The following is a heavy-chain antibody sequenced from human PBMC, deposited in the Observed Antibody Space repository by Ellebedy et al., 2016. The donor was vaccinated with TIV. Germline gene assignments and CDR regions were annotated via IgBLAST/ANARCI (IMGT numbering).Heavy chain of an antibody. J-gene: IGHJ4*02. CDR2: IKEDGSQK. D-gene: IGHD2-21*01. CDR3: ARARTAHSGVWYFDY. CDR1: GFSFSGYY. Sequence: GESLKISCAASGFSFSGYYMSWVRQAPGKGLEWVANIKEDGSQKYYVPSLKGRFTISRDNAKNTLYLQMNSLRAEDTAVYYCARARTAHSGVWYFDYWGQGTLVTVSS. V-gene: IGHV3-7*04.